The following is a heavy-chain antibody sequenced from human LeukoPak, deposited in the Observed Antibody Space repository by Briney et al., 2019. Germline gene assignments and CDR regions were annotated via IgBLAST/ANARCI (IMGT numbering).Heavy chain of an antibody. CDR1: GFTFSTYW. CDR2: IKQDGSEI. J-gene: IGHJ4*02. Sequence: PGGSLRLSCAASGFTFSTYWMTWVRQAPGKGLEWVANIKQDGSEIYYVDSVKGRFTISRDNAKNSLYLQMNSLRAEDTAVYYCAGGPGSLFNHCGQGTLVTVSS. D-gene: IGHD3-10*01. CDR3: AGGPGSLFNH. V-gene: IGHV3-7*01.